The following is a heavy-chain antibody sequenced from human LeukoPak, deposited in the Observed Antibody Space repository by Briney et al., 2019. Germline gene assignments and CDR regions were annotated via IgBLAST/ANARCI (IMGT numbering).Heavy chain of an antibody. V-gene: IGHV3-30*02. J-gene: IGHJ4*02. CDR1: GFTLSSYG. CDR2: IRYDGSNK. CDR3: ARRSGIAVAGAFDY. D-gene: IGHD6-19*01. Sequence: GGSLRLSCAASGFTLSSYGMHWVRQAPGKGLEWVAFIRYDGSNKYYADSVKGRFTISRDNSKNTLYLQMNSLRAEDTAVYYCARRSGIAVAGAFDYWGQGTLVTVSS.